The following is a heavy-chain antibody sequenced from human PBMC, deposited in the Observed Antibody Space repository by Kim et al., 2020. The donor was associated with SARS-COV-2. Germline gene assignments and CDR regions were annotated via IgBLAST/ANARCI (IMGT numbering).Heavy chain of an antibody. J-gene: IGHJ4*01. CDR1: GFTFSSYA. CDR3: ARGNRGYSYGHYFDY. V-gene: IGHV3-30*04. D-gene: IGHD5-18*01. CDR2: ISYDGSNK. Sequence: GGSLRLSCAASGFTFSSYAMHWVRQAPGKGLEWVAVISYDGSNKYYADSVKGRFTISRDNSKNTLYLQMNSLRAEDTAVYYCARGNRGYSYGHYFDYWG.